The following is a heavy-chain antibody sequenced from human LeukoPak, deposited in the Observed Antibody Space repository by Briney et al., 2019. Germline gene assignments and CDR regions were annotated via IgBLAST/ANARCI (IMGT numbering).Heavy chain of an antibody. CDR1: GGTFSSYS. CDR2: IIPIFGTA. Sequence: ASVTVSCKASGGTFSSYSISWVRQAPGQGLEWMGGIIPIFGTANYAQKFQGRVTITADESTSTAYMELSSLRSEDTAVYYCARNYGSGSYAYFDYWGQGTLVTVSS. CDR3: ARNYGSGSYAYFDY. D-gene: IGHD3-10*01. J-gene: IGHJ4*02. V-gene: IGHV1-69*13.